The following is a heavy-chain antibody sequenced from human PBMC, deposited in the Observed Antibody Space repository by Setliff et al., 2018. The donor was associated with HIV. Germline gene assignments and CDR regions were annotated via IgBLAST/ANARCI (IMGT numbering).Heavy chain of an antibody. J-gene: IGHJ4*02. CDR1: GGSISSYY. D-gene: IGHD3-3*01. CDR3: ARAGSGVVGSRPFDY. CDR2: IYYSGST. Sequence: SETLSLTCTVSGGSISSYYWSWIRQPPGKGLEWIGYIYYSGSTNYNPSLKSRVTISVDTSKNQFSLKLSSVTAADTAVYYCARAGSGVVGSRPFDYWGQGTPVTVSS. V-gene: IGHV4-59*08.